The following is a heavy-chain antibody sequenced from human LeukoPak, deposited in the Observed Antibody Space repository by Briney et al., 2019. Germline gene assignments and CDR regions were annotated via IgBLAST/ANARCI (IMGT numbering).Heavy chain of an antibody. Sequence: PSGTLSLTCAVSGGSISSSNWWSWVRQPPGKGLEWIGEIYHSESTNYNPSLKSRVTISVDKSKNQFSLKLSSVTAADTAVYYCARVSGSTCYYGSGSYRKYYFDYWGQGTLVTVSS. CDR2: IYHSEST. CDR1: GGSISSSNW. CDR3: ARVSGSTCYYGSGSYRKYYFDY. J-gene: IGHJ4*02. D-gene: IGHD3-10*01. V-gene: IGHV4-4*02.